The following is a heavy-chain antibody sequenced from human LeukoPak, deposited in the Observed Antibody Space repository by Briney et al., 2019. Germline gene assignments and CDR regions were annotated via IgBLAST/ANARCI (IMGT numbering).Heavy chain of an antibody. CDR3: ASGNWNYYYFDY. Sequence: SETLSLTCTVSGGSISSYYWSWIRQPPGKGLEWIGYIYYSGSTNYNPSLKSRVTISLDTSKNQFSLKLSSVTAAYTAVYYCASGNWNYYYFDYWGQGTLLTVSP. V-gene: IGHV4-59*01. D-gene: IGHD1-7*01. CDR1: GGSISSYY. J-gene: IGHJ4*02. CDR2: IYYSGST.